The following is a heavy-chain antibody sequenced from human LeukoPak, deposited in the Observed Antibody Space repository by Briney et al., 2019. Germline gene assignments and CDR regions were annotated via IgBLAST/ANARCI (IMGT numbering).Heavy chain of an antibody. V-gene: IGHV4-39*07. CDR1: GGFISSGGYY. J-gene: IGHJ5*02. D-gene: IGHD4-17*01. CDR2: VHHSGIT. Sequence: SETLSLTCVVSGGFISSGGYYWGWIRHPPEKGLEWIGSVHHSGITYYNTSLKSRVTISVDTSKNQFSLKLSSVTAADTAVYYCAREMTTESNWFDPWGQGTLVTVSS. CDR3: AREMTTESNWFDP.